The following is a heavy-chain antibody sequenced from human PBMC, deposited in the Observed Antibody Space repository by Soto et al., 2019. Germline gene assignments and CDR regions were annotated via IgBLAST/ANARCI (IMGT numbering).Heavy chain of an antibody. CDR2: ISGSGGST. CDR1: GFTFSSYA. CDR3: VLVVVAATRPY. V-gene: IGHV3-23*01. D-gene: IGHD2-15*01. Sequence: GGSLRLSCAASGFTFSSYAMSWVRQAPGKGLEWVSAISGSGGSTYYADSVKGRFTISRDNSKNTLYLQMKSLRDEDTAVYYCVLVVVAATRPYWGQGTLVTVS. J-gene: IGHJ4*02.